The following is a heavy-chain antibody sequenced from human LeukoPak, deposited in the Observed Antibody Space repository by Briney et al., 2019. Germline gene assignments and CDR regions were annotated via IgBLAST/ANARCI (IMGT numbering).Heavy chain of an antibody. V-gene: IGHV5-10-1*04. CDR3: AIKYYYYYGMDV. CDR2: IVPSDSYT. J-gene: IGHJ6*02. CDR1: GYSFTSYW. Sequence: GESLRISCKGSGYSFTSYWISWVRQMPGKGLEWMGRIVPSDSYTNYSPSFQGQVTISADKSISTAYLQWSSLKASDTAMYYCAIKYYYYYGMDVWGQGTTVTVSS.